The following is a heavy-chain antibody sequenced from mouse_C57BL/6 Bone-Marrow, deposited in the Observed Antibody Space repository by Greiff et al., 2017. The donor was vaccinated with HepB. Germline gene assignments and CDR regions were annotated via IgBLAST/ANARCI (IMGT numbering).Heavy chain of an antibody. V-gene: IGHV1-9*01. D-gene: IGHD1-1*01. CDR1: GYTFTGYW. J-gene: IGHJ1*03. CDR3: ARSPYYYGRSHWYVDV. CDR2: ILPGSGST. Sequence: ESGAELMKPGASVKLSCKATGYTFTGYWIEWVKQRPGHGLEWIGEILPGSGSTNYNETFKGKATFTADTSSNTAYMQLSSLTTEDSAIYDCARSPYYYGRSHWYVDVWGTGTTVTVAS.